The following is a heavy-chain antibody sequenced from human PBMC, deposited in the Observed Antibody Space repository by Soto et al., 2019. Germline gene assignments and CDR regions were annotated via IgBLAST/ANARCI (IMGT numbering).Heavy chain of an antibody. V-gene: IGHV4-34*01. CDR1: GGSFSGYY. D-gene: IGHD6-13*01. J-gene: IGHJ5*02. CDR3: ARGHPAGATYNWFDP. Sequence: PSETLSLTCAVYGGSFSGYYWSWIRQPPGKGLEWIGEINHSGSTNYNPSLKSRVTISVDTSKNQFSLKLSSVTAADTAVYYCARGHPAGATYNWFDPWGQGTLVTVSS. CDR2: INHSGST.